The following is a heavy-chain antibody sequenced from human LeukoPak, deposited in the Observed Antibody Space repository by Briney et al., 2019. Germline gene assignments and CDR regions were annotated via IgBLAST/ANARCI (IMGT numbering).Heavy chain of an antibody. CDR3: ARDGSARSVRYKLDL. D-gene: IGHD1-14*01. Sequence: GGSLRLSCAASGFTFSSYPMNWVRQAPGKGLEWVSSINSDNNYIYYADSVKGRFTISRDNAKNSLYLQMNSLRVEDTAVYYCARDGSARSVRYKLDLWGQGTMVTVSS. J-gene: IGHJ3*01. CDR1: GFTFSSYP. V-gene: IGHV3-21*01. CDR2: INSDNNYI.